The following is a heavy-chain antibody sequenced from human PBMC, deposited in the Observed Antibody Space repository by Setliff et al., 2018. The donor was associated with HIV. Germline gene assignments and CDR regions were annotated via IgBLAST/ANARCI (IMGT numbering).Heavy chain of an antibody. CDR3: ARGTAYYNFWSGYSQDYYYYMDV. J-gene: IGHJ6*03. D-gene: IGHD3-3*01. CDR1: GGSISSGGYY. V-gene: IGHV4-31*03. CDR2: IYYSGST. Sequence: SETLSLTCTVSGGSISSGGYYWSWIRQHPGKGLEWIGYIYYSGSTYYNPSLKSRLTISVDTSTNKFSLKLSSVTAADTAVYYCARGTAYYNFWSGYSQDYYYYMDVWGKGTTVTVSS.